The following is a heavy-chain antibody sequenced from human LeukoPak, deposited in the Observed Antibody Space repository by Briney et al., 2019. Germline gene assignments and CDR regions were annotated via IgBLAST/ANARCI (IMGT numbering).Heavy chain of an antibody. CDR2: ICDSGRTI. Sequence: GGSLRLSCAASGFTFSDYYMSWIRQAPGKGLEGVSYICDSGRTIYYADSVKGRFTISRDNAKNSVYLQMNNLRAEDTAVYYCARDRLGDYDHSGYYDKWGQGTLVTVSS. CDR3: ARDRLGDYDHSGYYDK. D-gene: IGHD3-22*01. V-gene: IGHV3-11*01. CDR1: GFTFSDYY. J-gene: IGHJ4*02.